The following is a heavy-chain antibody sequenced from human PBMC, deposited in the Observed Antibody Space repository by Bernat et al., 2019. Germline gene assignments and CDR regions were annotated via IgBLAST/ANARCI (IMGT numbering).Heavy chain of an antibody. Sequence: QVQLQQWGAGLLKPSETLSLTCAVYGGSFSGYYWSWIRQPPGKGLEWIGEISHSGSTNYNPSLKSRVTMSVDTSKNQFSLILTSVTAADTAVYYCARDPDYGGYSYFESWGQGTLVTVSS. CDR3: ARDPDYGGYSYFES. CDR1: GGSFSGYY. D-gene: IGHD4-23*01. V-gene: IGHV4-34*01. J-gene: IGHJ4*02. CDR2: ISHSGST.